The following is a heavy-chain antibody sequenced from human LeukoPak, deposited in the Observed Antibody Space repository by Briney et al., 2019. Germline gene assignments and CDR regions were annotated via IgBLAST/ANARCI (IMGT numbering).Heavy chain of an antibody. Sequence: PGGSLRLSCAASGFTFSSYAMSWVRQAPGKWLEWVSTIISGGGSTYYADSVKGRFTISRDNPKNTLYLQMNSLRAEDTALYYCAKDHPDCRGTSCLLFDCPGQGTLVTVST. D-gene: IGHD2-2*01. J-gene: IGHJ4*02. CDR1: GFTFSSYA. V-gene: IGHV3-23*01. CDR3: AKDHPDCRGTSCLLFDC. CDR2: IISGGGST.